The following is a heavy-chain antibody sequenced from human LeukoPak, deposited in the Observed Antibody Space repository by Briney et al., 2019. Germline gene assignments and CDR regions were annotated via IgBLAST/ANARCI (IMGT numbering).Heavy chain of an antibody. CDR2: IYYSGST. J-gene: IGHJ4*02. CDR1: GGSISSGDYY. D-gene: IGHD3-16*02. V-gene: IGHV4-30-4*01. CDR3: ARGVLSLANFDY. Sequence: SQTLSLTSSVSGGSISSGDYYWSWIRQPPGKALEWIGYIYYSGSTYYNPSLKSRVTISVDTSKNQFSLKLSSVTAADTAVYYCARGVLSLANFDYWGQGTLVTVSS.